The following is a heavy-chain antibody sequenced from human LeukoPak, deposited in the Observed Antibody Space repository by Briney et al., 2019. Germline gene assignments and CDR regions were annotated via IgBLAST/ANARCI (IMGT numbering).Heavy chain of an antibody. CDR3: TSVYCSGGSCYPNLPDY. V-gene: IGHV3-49*04. D-gene: IGHD2-15*01. Sequence: GGSLRLSCTGSGFTFGNYGMSWVRQAPGKGLEWVGLIRSKTYGGTVVYAAWVKGKFTISRDDSKSIAYVQMNSLTTEDTAVYYCTSVYCSGGSCYPNLPDYWGQGTLVTVSS. J-gene: IGHJ4*02. CDR1: GFTFGNYG. CDR2: IRSKTYGGTV.